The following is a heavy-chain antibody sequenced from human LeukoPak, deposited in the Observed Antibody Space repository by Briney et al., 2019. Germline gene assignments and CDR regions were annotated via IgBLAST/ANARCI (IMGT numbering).Heavy chain of an antibody. V-gene: IGHV4-34*01. D-gene: IGHD6-13*01. J-gene: IGHJ6*03. CDR3: AMGSRYSSSWYVGGYYYMDV. Sequence: SETLSLTCAVYGGSFSGYYWSWIRQPPGKGLEWIGEINHSGSTNYNPSLKSRVTISVDTSKNQFSLKLSSVTAADTAVYYCAMGSRYSSSWYVGGYYYMDVWGKGTTVTVSS. CDR1: GGSFSGYY. CDR2: INHSGST.